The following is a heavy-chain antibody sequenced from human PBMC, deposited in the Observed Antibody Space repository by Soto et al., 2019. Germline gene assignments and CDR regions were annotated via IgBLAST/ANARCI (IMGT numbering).Heavy chain of an antibody. CDR2: IKSKTDGGTT. Sequence: PGGSLRLSCAASGFTFSNAWMNWVRQAPGKGLEWVGRIKSKTDGGTTDYAAPVKGRFTISRDDSKNTLYLQMNSLKTEDTAVYYCTTEKDYYDSSGYYSALHAFDIWGQGTMVTVSS. J-gene: IGHJ3*02. CDR3: TTEKDYYDSSGYYSALHAFDI. CDR1: GFTFSNAW. D-gene: IGHD3-22*01. V-gene: IGHV3-15*07.